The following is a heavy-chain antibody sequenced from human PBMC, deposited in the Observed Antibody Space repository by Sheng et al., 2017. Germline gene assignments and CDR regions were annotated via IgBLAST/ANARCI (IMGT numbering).Heavy chain of an antibody. CDR2: INPNSGGT. J-gene: IGHJ4*02. CDR1: GYTSPST. Sequence: QVQAGAVWGAEMKKPGASVKVSCKASGYTSPSTICTGCGRPLDKGLSGWDRINPNSGGTNYVQKFQDRVTMTRDTSISTAYMELSRLTFDDTAVYYCARVGSNHNFDIWGQGTL. D-gene: IGHD4-4*01. V-gene: IGHV1-2*06. CDR3: ARVGSNHNFDI.